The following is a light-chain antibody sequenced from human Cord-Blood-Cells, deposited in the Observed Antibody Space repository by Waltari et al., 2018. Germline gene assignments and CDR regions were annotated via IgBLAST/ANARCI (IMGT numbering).Light chain of an antibody. CDR2: DVS. V-gene: IGLV2-11*01. Sequence: SALTQPRSVSGSPGQSVTISCTGTSSAVGGYNYVFWYQQHPGKAPKLMIYDVSKRPSGVPDRFSGSKSGNTASLTISGLQAEYEADYYCCSYAGSYTWVFGGGTKLTVL. J-gene: IGLJ3*02. CDR3: CSYAGSYTWV. CDR1: SSAVGGYNY.